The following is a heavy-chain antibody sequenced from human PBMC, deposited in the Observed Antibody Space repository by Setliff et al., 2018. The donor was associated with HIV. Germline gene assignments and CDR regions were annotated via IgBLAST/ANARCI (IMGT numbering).Heavy chain of an antibody. D-gene: IGHD3-22*01. J-gene: IGHJ6*03. Sequence: SETLSLTCAVYGGSFSAYYWTWIRQPPGKGLEWIGEITHSENTKYNPSLRSRVTMSVDTSKNQFSLKLTSVTAADTAVYYCARRGLRGSSGFPYYFYMDVWDKGTTVTVS. CDR1: GGSFSAYY. CDR2: ITHSENT. CDR3: ARRGLRGSSGFPYYFYMDV. V-gene: IGHV4-34*01.